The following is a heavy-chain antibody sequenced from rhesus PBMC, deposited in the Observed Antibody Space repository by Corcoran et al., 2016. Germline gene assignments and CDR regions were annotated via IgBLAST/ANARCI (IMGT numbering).Heavy chain of an antibody. CDR1: GGSISDDYY. J-gene: IGHJ4*01. V-gene: IGHV4-106*01. D-gene: IGHD1-44*02. Sequence: QVQLQESGPGLVKPSETLSLTCAVSGGSISDDYYWSWIRQPPGKGLEWIGDIYGSGGGTNYNPSRQNRVTISIDTSKNQFSLKLSSVTAADTAVYYCARDLSGSYPYFDYWGQGVLVTVSS. CDR2: IYGSGGGT. CDR3: ARDLSGSYPYFDY.